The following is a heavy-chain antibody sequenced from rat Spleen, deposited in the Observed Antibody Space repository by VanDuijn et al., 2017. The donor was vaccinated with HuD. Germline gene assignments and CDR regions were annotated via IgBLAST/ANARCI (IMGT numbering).Heavy chain of an antibody. CDR1: GLSFSNYD. V-gene: IGHV5-25*01. CDR2: ISYDGSII. J-gene: IGHJ2*01. Sequence: EVQLVESGGGLVQPGRSMKLSCAASGLSFSNYDMAWVRQAPTKGLEWVASISYDGSIIYYRDSVKGRFTISRDNAKSTLHLQMDSLRYEDTATYYCVRQWDYWGQGVMVTVSS. CDR3: VRQWDY.